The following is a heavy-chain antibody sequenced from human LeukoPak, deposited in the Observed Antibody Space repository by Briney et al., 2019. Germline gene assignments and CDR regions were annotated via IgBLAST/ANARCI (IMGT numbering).Heavy chain of an antibody. CDR2: INHSGST. CDR1: GGSFSGYY. Sequence: SETLSLTCAVYGGSFSGYYWSWIRQPPGKGLEWIGEINHSGSTNHNPSLKSRVTISVDTSKNQFSLKLSSVTAADTAVYYCAIGRTITMVRGVIITLNYYYYMDVWGKGTTVTVSS. CDR3: AIGRTITMVRGVIITLNYYYYMDV. J-gene: IGHJ6*03. V-gene: IGHV4-34*01. D-gene: IGHD3-10*01.